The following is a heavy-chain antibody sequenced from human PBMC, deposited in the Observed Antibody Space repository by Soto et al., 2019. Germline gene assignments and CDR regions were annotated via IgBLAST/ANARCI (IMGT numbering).Heavy chain of an antibody. V-gene: IGHV3-7*03. CDR3: ATYYDGSGNSDAFDI. Sequence: PGGSLRLSCAASAFTFSSYWMTWVRQAPGKGLEWVTNIKEDGSEKFYVDSVRGRFTISRDNAKNSLFLDMNSLRAEDTAIYYCATYYDGSGNSDAFDIWGQGTIVTGSS. CDR1: AFTFSSYW. CDR2: IKEDGSEK. D-gene: IGHD3-22*01. J-gene: IGHJ3*02.